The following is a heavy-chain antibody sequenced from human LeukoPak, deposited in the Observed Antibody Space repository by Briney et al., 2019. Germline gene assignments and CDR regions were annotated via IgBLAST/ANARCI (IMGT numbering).Heavy chain of an antibody. D-gene: IGHD3-22*01. J-gene: IGHJ4*02. CDR3: AREKLDTRGYVDY. V-gene: IGHV3-7*01. CDR1: GFTFSTYW. Sequence: PGGFLRLSCAGSGFTFSTYWMSWVRQAPGKGLDWVANIKQDGTDKYYVDSVKGRFTISRDNAKNLLYLQMNSLRAEDTAVYYCAREKLDTRGYVDYWGQGTLVTVSS. CDR2: IKQDGTDK.